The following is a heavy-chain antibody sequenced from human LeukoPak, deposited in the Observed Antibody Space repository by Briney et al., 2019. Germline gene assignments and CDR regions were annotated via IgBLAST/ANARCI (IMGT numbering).Heavy chain of an antibody. V-gene: IGHV1-69*05. CDR1: GGTFSSYA. J-gene: IGHJ6*03. Sequence: SVKVSCKASGGTFSSYAISWVRQAPGQGLEWMGGIIPIFGTANYAQKFQGRVTITTDESTSTAYMELSSLRSEDTAVYYCARADYYGSGSYYTHDYYYYYYMDVWGKGTAVTVSS. CDR2: IIPIFGTA. CDR3: ARADYYGSGSYYTHDYYYYYYMDV. D-gene: IGHD3-10*01.